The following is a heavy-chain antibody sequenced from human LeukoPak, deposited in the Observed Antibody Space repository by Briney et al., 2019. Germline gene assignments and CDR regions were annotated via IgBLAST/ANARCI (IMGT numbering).Heavy chain of an antibody. CDR3: ARDSGGNYFDY. J-gene: IGHJ4*02. V-gene: IGHV1-46*01. CDR2: INPSGGST. Sequence: ASVKVSCKASGGSFSRNAIVWVRQAPGQELEWMGIINPSGGSTSYAQKFQGRVTMTRDVSTSTVYMGLSSLRSEDTAVYYCARDSGGNYFDYWGQGTLVTVSS. CDR1: GGSFSRNA. D-gene: IGHD1-26*01.